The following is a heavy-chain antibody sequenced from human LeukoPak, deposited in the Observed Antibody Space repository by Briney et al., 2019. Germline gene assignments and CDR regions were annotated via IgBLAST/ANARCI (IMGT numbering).Heavy chain of an antibody. J-gene: IGHJ6*02. CDR3: ARDRNYDSSILGKDV. D-gene: IGHD3-22*01. CDR1: GGSISSYY. V-gene: IGHV4-59*01. CDR2: IYYSGST. Sequence: PSETLSLTCTVSGGSISSYYWSWIRQPPGKGPEWIGYIYYSGSTNYNPSLKSRVTISVDTSKNQFSLKLSSVTAADTAVYYCARDRNYDSSILGKDVWGQGTTVIVSS.